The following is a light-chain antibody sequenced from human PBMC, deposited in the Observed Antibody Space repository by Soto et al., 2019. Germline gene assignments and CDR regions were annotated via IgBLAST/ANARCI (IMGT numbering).Light chain of an antibody. V-gene: IGKV3-20*01. CDR2: GAS. Sequence: EIVLTQSPGTLSLSPGERATLSCRASQSVSSRSLAWYQQKVGQAPRLLIYGASSRATGIPDRFTGSGSGTDFTLTISSLEPEDFAVYYCQQYDRSPPRCTFGQGTKLEIK. J-gene: IGKJ2*02. CDR3: QQYDRSPPRCT. CDR1: QSVSSRS.